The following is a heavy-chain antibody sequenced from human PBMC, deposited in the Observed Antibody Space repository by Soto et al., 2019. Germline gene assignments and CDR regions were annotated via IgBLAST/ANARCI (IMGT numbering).Heavy chain of an antibody. V-gene: IGHV2-5*02. CDR3: APRVLRAVFGLVTTTAIYFDF. J-gene: IGHJ4*02. Sequence: QITLNESGPTVVKPTETLTLTCTFSGFSLTTSGVGVGWVRQSPGKAPEWLAFIYWDDDKRYSTSLKSRLTIIKDTSKNQVVLTMANVDPADTATYYCAPRVLRAVFGLVTTTAIYFDFWGQGTPVVVSS. D-gene: IGHD3-3*01. CDR1: GFSLTTSGVG. CDR2: IYWDDDK.